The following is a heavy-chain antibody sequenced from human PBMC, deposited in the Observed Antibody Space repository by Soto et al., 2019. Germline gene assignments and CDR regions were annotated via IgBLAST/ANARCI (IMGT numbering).Heavy chain of an antibody. CDR1: GFTFSNAW. J-gene: IGHJ6*03. D-gene: IGHD1-20*01. CDR3: TSTPSLRYNHYYYMDV. V-gene: IGHV3-15*01. CDR2: IKSKTDGGTT. Sequence: EVQLVESGGGLVKPGGSLRLSCAASGFTFSNAWMSWVRQAPGKGLEWVGRIKSKTDGGTTDYAAPVKGRFTISRDDSKNTLYLQMNSLKTEDTAVYYCTSTPSLRYNHYYYMDVWGKGTTVTVSS.